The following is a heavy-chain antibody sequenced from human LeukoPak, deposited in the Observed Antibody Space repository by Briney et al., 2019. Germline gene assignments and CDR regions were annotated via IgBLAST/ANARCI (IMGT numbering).Heavy chain of an antibody. V-gene: IGHV1-18*01. D-gene: IGHD2-2*01. CDR2: ISAYNGNT. CDR1: GYTFTSYG. J-gene: IGHJ3*02. CDR3: ARPYCSSTSCIDSFDI. Sequence: ASVKVSCKASGYTFTSYGISWVRQAPGQGLEWVGWISAYNGNTNYAQKLQGRVTMTTGTSASTAYMELRSLRSDDTAVYYCARPYCSSTSCIDSFDIWGQGTMVTVSS.